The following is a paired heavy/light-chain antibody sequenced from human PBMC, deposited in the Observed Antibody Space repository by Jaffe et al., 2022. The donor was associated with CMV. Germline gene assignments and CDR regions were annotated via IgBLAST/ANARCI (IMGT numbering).Heavy chain of an antibody. V-gene: IGHV3-49*05. CDR1: GFTFGDYA. Sequence: EVQLVESGGGLVKPGRSLRLSCTASGFTFGDYAMSWFRQAPGKGLEWVGFIRSKAYGGTTEYAASVKGRFTISRDDSKSIAYLQMNSLKTEDTAVYYCTRGLDYYDSSGYYRSHLPFDYWGQGTLVTVSS. CDR2: IRSKAYGGTT. D-gene: IGHD3-22*01. J-gene: IGHJ4*02. CDR3: TRGLDYYDSSGYYRSHLPFDY.
Light chain of an antibody. V-gene: IGKV1-16*02. CDR1: QGISNY. CDR2: AAS. J-gene: IGKJ4*01. Sequence: DIQMTQSPSSLSASVGDRVTITCRASQGISNYLAWFQQKPGKAPKSLIYAASSLQSGVPSKFSGSGSGTDFTLTISSLQPEDFATYYCQQYNSYPFTFGGGTKVEIK. CDR3: QQYNSYPFT.